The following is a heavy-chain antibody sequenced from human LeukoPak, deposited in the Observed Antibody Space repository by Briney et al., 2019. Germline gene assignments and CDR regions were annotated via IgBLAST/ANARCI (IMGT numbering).Heavy chain of an antibody. Sequence: ASVNVSFKASGYTFTSYGISWVRQAPGQGLEWMGRIIPILGIANYAQKFQGRVTITADKSTSTAYMELSSLRSEDTAVYYCARGPRTGGSGSYYPFDYWGQGTLVTVSS. V-gene: IGHV1-69*04. CDR1: GYTFTSYG. CDR2: IIPILGIA. J-gene: IGHJ4*02. D-gene: IGHD3-10*01. CDR3: ARGPRTGGSGSYYPFDY.